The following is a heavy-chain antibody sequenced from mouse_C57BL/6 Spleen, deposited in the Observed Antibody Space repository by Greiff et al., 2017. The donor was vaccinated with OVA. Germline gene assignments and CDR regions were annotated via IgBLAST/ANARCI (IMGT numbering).Heavy chain of an antibody. J-gene: IGHJ4*01. V-gene: IGHV10-1*01. CDR3: VGLYYYGMDY. Sequence: EVQLVESGGGLVQPKGSLKLSCAASGFSFNTYAMNWVRQAPGKGLEWVARIRSKSNNYATYYADSVKDRFTISRDDSESMLYLQMNNLKTEDTAMYYCVGLYYYGMDYWGQGTSVTVSS. CDR1: GFSFNTYA. CDR2: IRSKSNNYAT.